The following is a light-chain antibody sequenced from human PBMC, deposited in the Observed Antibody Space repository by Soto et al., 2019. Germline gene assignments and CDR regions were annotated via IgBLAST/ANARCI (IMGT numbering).Light chain of an antibody. Sequence: EIVMTQSPATLSVSPGERATLSCRASQSVSSYLAWYQQKPGQAPRLLIYDASNRATGIPARFSGSGSGTDFTLTISSLEPEDFAVYYCQQRSNWPPSLTFGGGTKVDIK. CDR1: QSVSSY. CDR2: DAS. V-gene: IGKV3-11*01. CDR3: QQRSNWPPSLT. J-gene: IGKJ4*01.